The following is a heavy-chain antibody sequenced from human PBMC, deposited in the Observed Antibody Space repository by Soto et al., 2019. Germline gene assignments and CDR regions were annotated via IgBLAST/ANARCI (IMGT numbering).Heavy chain of an antibody. CDR3: AKAFYREEDGYNSFDY. D-gene: IGHD5-12*01. V-gene: IGHV3-23*01. CDR1: SLTFNRYG. Sequence: GGSLRLSCAASSLTFNRYGMSWVRQAPGKGLERVSAISGGGGSTYYADSVKGRFTISRDNSNNTLYLQMNNLRADDTAVYYCAKAFYREEDGYNSFDYWGRGTPVTVSS. J-gene: IGHJ4*02. CDR2: ISGGGGST.